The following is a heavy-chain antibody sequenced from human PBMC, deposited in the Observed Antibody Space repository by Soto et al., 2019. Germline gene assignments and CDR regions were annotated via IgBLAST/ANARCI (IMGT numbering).Heavy chain of an antibody. CDR2: IYWDDDK. CDR1: GFSLSTSGVG. Sequence: QITLKESGPTLVKPTQTLTLTCTFSGFSLSTSGVGVGWIRQPPGKALEWLALIYWDDDKRYSPSLKSRLTITKDTSKNQVVLTMTNMDPVDTATYYCAHRASGLYWLSGHNYFDYWGQGTLVTVSS. J-gene: IGHJ4*02. CDR3: AHRASGLYWLSGHNYFDY. D-gene: IGHD6-19*01. V-gene: IGHV2-5*02.